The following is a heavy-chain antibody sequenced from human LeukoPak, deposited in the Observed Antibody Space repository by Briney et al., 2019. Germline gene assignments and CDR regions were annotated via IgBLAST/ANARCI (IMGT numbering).Heavy chain of an antibody. Sequence: GGSLRLSCAASEFTLSSYWMSWVRQAPGKGLEWISAISSSGGSTYYADSVKGRFTISRDNSKNTLYLQMNSLRAEDTAVYYCAKIPYSSGWVQNWFDPWGQGTLVTVSS. CDR3: AKIPYSSGWVQNWFDP. CDR1: EFTLSSYW. CDR2: ISSSGGST. J-gene: IGHJ5*02. D-gene: IGHD6-19*01. V-gene: IGHV3-23*01.